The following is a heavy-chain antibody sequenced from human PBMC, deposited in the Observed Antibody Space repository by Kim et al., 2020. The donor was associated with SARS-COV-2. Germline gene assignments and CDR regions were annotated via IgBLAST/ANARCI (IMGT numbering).Heavy chain of an antibody. Sequence: ASVKVSCKASASTFTDYYFHWVRLAPCQGFDGMGRISPNSGGINYAQKPHGTDTLTRDTSISTVYLALSRLRSDDTAGYNCASTPYAVVGAGFAFWGQGT. V-gene: IGHV1-2*06. J-gene: IGHJ4*02. CDR3: ASTPYAVVGAGFAF. CDR1: ASTFTDYY. CDR2: ISPNSGGI. D-gene: IGHD3-16*01.